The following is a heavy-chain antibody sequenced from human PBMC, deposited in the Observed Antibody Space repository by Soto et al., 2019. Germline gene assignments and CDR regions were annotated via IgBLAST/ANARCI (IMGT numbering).Heavy chain of an antibody. CDR1: GFTFSSYW. CDR3: ARGVYDILTGYYTPIPDYYYYYGMDV. D-gene: IGHD3-9*01. J-gene: IGHJ6*02. V-gene: IGHV3-74*01. CDR2: INSDGSST. Sequence: GGSLRLSCAASGFTFSSYWMHWVRQAPGKGLVWVSRINSDGSSTSYADSVKGRFTISRDNAKNTLYLQMNSLRAEDTAVYYCARGVYDILTGYYTPIPDYYYYYGMDVWGQGTTVTVSS.